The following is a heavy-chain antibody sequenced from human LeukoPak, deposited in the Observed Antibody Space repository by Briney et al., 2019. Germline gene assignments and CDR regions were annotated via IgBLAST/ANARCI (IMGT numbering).Heavy chain of an antibody. J-gene: IGHJ5*02. CDR3: AMDWSGGSCPDGWFDP. D-gene: IGHD2-15*01. CDR1: GGTFSSYA. CDR2: IIPIFGTA. Sequence: ASVKVSCKASGGTFSSYAISWVRQAPGQGLEWMGGIIPIFGTANYAQKFQGRVTITADESTSTAYMELSSLRAEDRAVYYCAMDWSGGSCPDGWFDPWGQGTLVTVSS. V-gene: IGHV1-69*13.